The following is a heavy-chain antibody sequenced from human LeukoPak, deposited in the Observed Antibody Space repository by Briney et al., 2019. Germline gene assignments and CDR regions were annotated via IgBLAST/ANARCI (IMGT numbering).Heavy chain of an antibody. D-gene: IGHD5-18*01. CDR1: GFTFSSYA. CDR3: AKDLGYRYGKDYYYGMDV. J-gene: IGHJ6*02. CDR2: IRGSVGST. Sequence: GGSLRLSCAASGFTFSSYAMSWVRQAPGKGLEWVSAIRGSVGSTYYADSVKGRFTISRDNSKNTLYLQMNSLRAEDTAVYYCAKDLGYRYGKDYYYGMDVWGQGTTVTVSS. V-gene: IGHV3-23*01.